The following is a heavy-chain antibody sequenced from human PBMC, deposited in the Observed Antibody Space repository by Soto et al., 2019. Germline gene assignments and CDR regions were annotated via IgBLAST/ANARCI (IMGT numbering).Heavy chain of an antibody. J-gene: IGHJ5*02. Sequence: QVQLQESGPGLVKPSQTLSLTCPVSGGSISSGGYYWSWIRQHPGKGREWIGYLYYSGSTYYNPSLKSRVTIAVDTSKNQCSLKLSSVPAADTAVYYCARVQGSQRPSGFDPWGQGTLVTVSS. CDR3: ARVQGSQRPSGFDP. V-gene: IGHV4-31*03. CDR1: GGSISSGGYY. D-gene: IGHD2-2*01. CDR2: LYYSGST.